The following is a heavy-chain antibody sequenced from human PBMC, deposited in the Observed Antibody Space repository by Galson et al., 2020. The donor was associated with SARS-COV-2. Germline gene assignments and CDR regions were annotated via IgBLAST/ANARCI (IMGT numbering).Heavy chain of an antibody. CDR3: SRDLTTYYDFWSGYSRYYYYYMDV. J-gene: IGHJ6*03. CDR2: INPSGGST. V-gene: IGHV1-46*01. D-gene: IGHD3-3*01. Sequence: ASVKVSCKASGYTFTSYYMHWVRQAPGQGLEWMGIINPSGGSTSYAQKFQGRVTMTRDTSTSTVYMELSSLRSEDTAVYYCSRDLTTYYDFWSGYSRYYYYYMDVWGNGTTVNVSS. CDR1: GYTFTSYY.